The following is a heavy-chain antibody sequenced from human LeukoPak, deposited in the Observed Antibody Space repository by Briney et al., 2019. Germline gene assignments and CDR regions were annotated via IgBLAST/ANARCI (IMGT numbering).Heavy chain of an antibody. D-gene: IGHD6-13*01. Sequence: ASVKVSCKASGYTFTSYDINWVRQATGQGLEWMGWMNPNSGNTGYAQKFQGRVTMTRNTSISTAYMELSSLRSEDTAVYYCARVNSSSWWAFDIWGQGTMVTVSS. CDR1: GYTFTSYD. J-gene: IGHJ3*02. CDR2: MNPNSGNT. CDR3: ARVNSSSWWAFDI. V-gene: IGHV1-8*01.